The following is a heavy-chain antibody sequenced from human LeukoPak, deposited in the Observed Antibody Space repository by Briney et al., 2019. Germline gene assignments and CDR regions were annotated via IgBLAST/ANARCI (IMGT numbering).Heavy chain of an antibody. CDR3: AKDNFYDSSGYYSY. Sequence: GGSLRLSCAASGFTFSSYAMSWVRQAPGKGLEWVSAISGSGGSTYYADSVKGRFTISRDNSKNTLYLQMNSLRAEDTAVYYCAKDNFYDSSGYYSYWGQGTLVTVSS. J-gene: IGHJ4*02. D-gene: IGHD3-22*01. V-gene: IGHV3-23*01. CDR2: ISGSGGST. CDR1: GFTFSSYA.